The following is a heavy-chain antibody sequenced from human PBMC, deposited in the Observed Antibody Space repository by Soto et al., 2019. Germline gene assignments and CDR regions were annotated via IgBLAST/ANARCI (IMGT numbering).Heavy chain of an antibody. D-gene: IGHD5-12*01. CDR2: INAGNGNT. Sequence: QVQLVQSGAEVKKPGASVKVSCKASGYTFTSYAIHWVRQAPGQRLEWMGWINAGNGNTKYSQKFQGRVTLPRDTSASTAYMELSSLRSEDTAVYYCARNIVATGYFDYWGQGTLVTVSS. CDR3: ARNIVATGYFDY. V-gene: IGHV1-3*01. J-gene: IGHJ4*02. CDR1: GYTFTSYA.